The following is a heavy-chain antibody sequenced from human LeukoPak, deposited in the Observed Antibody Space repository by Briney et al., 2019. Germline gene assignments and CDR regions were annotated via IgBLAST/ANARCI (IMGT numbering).Heavy chain of an antibody. CDR3: AKDSLAVAGESYFDY. V-gene: IGHV3-53*05. CDR1: GFTVSSNY. D-gene: IGHD6-19*01. Sequence: GGSLRLSCAASGFTVSSNYMSWVRQAPGKGLEWVSVIYSGGSTYYADSVKGRFTISRDNSKKSLYLQMNSVRAEDTALYYCAKDSLAVAGESYFDYWGQGTLVTVSS. J-gene: IGHJ4*02. CDR2: IYSGGST.